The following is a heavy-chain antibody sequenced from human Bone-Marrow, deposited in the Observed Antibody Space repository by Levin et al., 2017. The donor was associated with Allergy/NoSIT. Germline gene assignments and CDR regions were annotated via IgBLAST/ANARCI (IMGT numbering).Heavy chain of an antibody. CDR3: ARGGLKDYYYYMDV. Sequence: GESLKISCAASGFTFSSYSMNWVRQAPGKGLEWVSSISSSSSYIYYADSVKGRFTISRDNAKNSLYLQMNSLRAEDTAVYYCARGGLKDYYYYMDVWGKGTTVTVSS. D-gene: IGHD3-10*01. CDR1: GFTFSSYS. J-gene: IGHJ6*03. CDR2: ISSSSSYI. V-gene: IGHV3-21*01.